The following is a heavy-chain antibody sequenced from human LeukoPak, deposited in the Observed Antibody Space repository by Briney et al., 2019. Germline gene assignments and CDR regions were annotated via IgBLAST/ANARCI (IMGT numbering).Heavy chain of an antibody. J-gene: IGHJ3*02. D-gene: IGHD4-17*01. CDR1: GFTFSSYW. V-gene: IGHV3-74*01. CDR3: AKDPHDYGDYSDAFDI. Sequence: GGSLRLSCAASGFTFSSYWMHWVRQAPGKGLVWVSRINSDGSSTSYADSVKGRFTISRDNAKNTLYLQMNSLRAEDTAVYYCAKDPHDYGDYSDAFDIWGQGTMVTVSS. CDR2: INSDGSST.